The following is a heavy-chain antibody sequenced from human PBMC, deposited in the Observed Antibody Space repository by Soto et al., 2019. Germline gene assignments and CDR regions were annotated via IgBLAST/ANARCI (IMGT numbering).Heavy chain of an antibody. CDR1: GGSISSGGYY. D-gene: IGHD3-22*01. J-gene: IGHJ4*02. CDR2: IYYSGST. CDR3: ARGEGGYYYDSSGWYYFDY. Sequence: SETLSLTCTVSGGSISSGGYYWSWIRQHPGKGLEWIGYIYYSGSTYYNPSLKSRVTISVDTSKNQFSLKLSSVTAADTAVYYCARGEGGYYYDSSGWYYFDYWGQGTLVTSPQ. V-gene: IGHV4-31*03.